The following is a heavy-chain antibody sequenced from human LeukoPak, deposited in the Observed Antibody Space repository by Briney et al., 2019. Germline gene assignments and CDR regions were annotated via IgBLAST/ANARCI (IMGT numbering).Heavy chain of an antibody. J-gene: IGHJ6*03. D-gene: IGHD1-14*01. Sequence: SETLSLTCTVSGGSISSSSYYWGWIRQPPGKGLEWIGSIYYSGSTYYNPSLKSRVTISVDTSKNQFSLKLTSVTAADTAVYFCPRKTRYPLYYMDVWGKGTPVTISS. CDR2: IYYSGST. V-gene: IGHV4-39*01. CDR3: PRKTRYPLYYMDV. CDR1: GGSISSSSYY.